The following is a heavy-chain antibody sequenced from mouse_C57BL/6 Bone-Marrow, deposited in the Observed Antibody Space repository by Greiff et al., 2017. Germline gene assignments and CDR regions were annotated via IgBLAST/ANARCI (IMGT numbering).Heavy chain of an antibody. V-gene: IGHV1-78*01. CDR3: ARCKDGYPRMDY. CDR2: IYPRDGST. D-gene: IGHD2-3*01. CDR1: GYTFTDHT. J-gene: IGHJ4*01. Sequence: QVQLQQSDAELVKPGASVKISCKVSGYTFTDHTIHWMKQRPEQGLEGIGYIYPRDGSTKDNEKFKGKATLTADKSSSTAYMQLNSLTSEDTAVYFCARCKDGYPRMDYWGQGTSVTVST.